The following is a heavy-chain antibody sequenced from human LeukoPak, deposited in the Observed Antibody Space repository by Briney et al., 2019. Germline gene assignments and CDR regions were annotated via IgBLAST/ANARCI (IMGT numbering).Heavy chain of an antibody. Sequence: GASVKVSCKASGYTFTSYGISWVRHAPGQGLEWMGGIIPIFGTANYAQKFQGRVTITAVESTSTAYMELSSLRSEDTAVYYCARGPEYDSSGYYPYYYGMDVWGQGTTVTVSS. J-gene: IGHJ6*02. CDR3: ARGPEYDSSGYYPYYYGMDV. D-gene: IGHD3-22*01. V-gene: IGHV1-69*13. CDR1: GYTFTSYG. CDR2: IIPIFGTA.